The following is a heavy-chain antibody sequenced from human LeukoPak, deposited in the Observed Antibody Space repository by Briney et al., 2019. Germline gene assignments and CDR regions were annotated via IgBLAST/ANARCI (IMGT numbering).Heavy chain of an antibody. Sequence: PGGSLRLSCAASGFTFSSYAMSWVRQAPGKGLEWVANIKQDGSEKYYVDSVKGRFTISRDNAKNSLYLQMNSLRAEDTAVYYCAREWEGFDYWGQGTLVTVSS. J-gene: IGHJ4*02. CDR2: IKQDGSEK. V-gene: IGHV3-7*01. D-gene: IGHD1-26*01. CDR1: GFTFSSYA. CDR3: AREWEGFDY.